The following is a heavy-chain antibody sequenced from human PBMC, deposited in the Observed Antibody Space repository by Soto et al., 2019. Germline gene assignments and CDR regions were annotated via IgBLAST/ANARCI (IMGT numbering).Heavy chain of an antibody. V-gene: IGHV2-5*02. J-gene: IGHJ4*02. CDR1: GFSLTTSGGG. CDR3: ARITDSGYEQFDY. Sequence: QITLKESGPTLVKPTQTLTLTCTFSGFSLTTSGGGVGWIRQPPGKALERLALLYWDDDKRYSPSLNSRHTISKDTSKTQVVLTLPNTDPVDTATYYCARITDSGYEQFDYWGQGTLVTVCS. CDR2: LYWDDDK. D-gene: IGHD5-12*01.